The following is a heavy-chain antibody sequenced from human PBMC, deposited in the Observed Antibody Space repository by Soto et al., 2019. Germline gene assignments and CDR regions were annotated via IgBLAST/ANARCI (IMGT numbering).Heavy chain of an antibody. CDR3: AKEFRPMPNYGSGSRGNGMDV. CDR1: GFTFSSYR. D-gene: IGHD3-10*01. CDR2: ISYDGSNK. V-gene: IGHV3-30*18. J-gene: IGHJ6*02. Sequence: QVQLVESGGGVVQPGRSLRLSCAASGFTFSSYRMHWVRQAPGKGLEWVAVISYDGSNKYYADSVKGRFTISRDNSKNTLYLQMNSLRAEDTAVYYCAKEFRPMPNYGSGSRGNGMDVWGQGTTVTVSS.